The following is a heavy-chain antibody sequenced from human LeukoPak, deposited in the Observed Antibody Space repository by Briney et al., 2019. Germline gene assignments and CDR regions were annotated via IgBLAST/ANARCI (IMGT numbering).Heavy chain of an antibody. CDR1: GFTFDDYA. J-gene: IGHJ4*02. Sequence: PGGSLRLSCAASGFTFDDYAMHWVRQAPGKGLEWVSGISWNSGSIGYADSAKGRFTISRDNAKNSLYLQMNSLRAEDTALYYCAKDISSGGYDYALGDGHYFDYWGQGTLVTVSS. V-gene: IGHV3-9*01. D-gene: IGHD5-12*01. CDR2: ISWNSGSI. CDR3: AKDISSGGYDYALGDGHYFDY.